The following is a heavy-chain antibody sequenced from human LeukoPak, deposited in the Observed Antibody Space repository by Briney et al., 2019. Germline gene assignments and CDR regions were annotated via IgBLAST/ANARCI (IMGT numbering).Heavy chain of an antibody. CDR3: ARGRKRVDY. D-gene: IGHD1-14*01. J-gene: IGHJ4*02. V-gene: IGHV3-21*01. Sequence: KTGGSLRLSCAASGFTFSSYSMNWVRQAPGKGVEWVSSISSSSSYIYYADSVKGRFTISRDNAKNSLYLQMNSLRAEDTAVYYCARGRKRVDYWGQGTLVTVSS. CDR1: GFTFSSYS. CDR2: ISSSSSYI.